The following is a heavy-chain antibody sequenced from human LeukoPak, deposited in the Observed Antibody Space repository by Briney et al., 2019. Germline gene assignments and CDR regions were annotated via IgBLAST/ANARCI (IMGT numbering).Heavy chain of an antibody. J-gene: IGHJ4*02. Sequence: SGPTLLKPTQTLTLTCTFSGFSLTTSGVGVGWIRQPPGKALEWLALIYWDDDKRYSPSLKSRLTITKDTSKNQVVLTMTKMDPVDTATYYCAHSPSHYDILTGYYLFDYWGQGTLVTVSS. CDR3: AHSPSHYDILTGYYLFDY. CDR2: IYWDDDK. D-gene: IGHD3-9*01. CDR1: GFSLTTSGVG. V-gene: IGHV2-5*02.